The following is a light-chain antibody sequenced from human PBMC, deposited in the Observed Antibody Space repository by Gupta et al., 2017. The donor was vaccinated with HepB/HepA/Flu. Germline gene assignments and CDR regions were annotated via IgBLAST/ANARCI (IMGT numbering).Light chain of an antibody. CDR1: SSEVGTYDS. CDR2: HVS. CDR3: CSDAGSDTDV. V-gene: IGLV2-11*01. Sequence: QSALPQPRSVSGSPGPSVTLSCTGTSSEVGTYDSVSWYQQHPGKAPKLIIYHVSQRPSGVPIRFSGSESGNTASLTISGPQAEDEADYFCCSDAGSDTDVFGTGTKVTVL. J-gene: IGLJ1*01.